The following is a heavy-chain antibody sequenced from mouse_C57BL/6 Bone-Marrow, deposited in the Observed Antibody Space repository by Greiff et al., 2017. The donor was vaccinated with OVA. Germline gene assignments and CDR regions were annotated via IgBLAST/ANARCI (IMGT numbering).Heavy chain of an antibody. V-gene: IGHV1-26*01. CDR1: GYTFTDYY. CDR2: INPNNGGT. J-gene: IGHJ3*01. D-gene: IGHD2-3*01. CDR3: APDGYYGGY. Sequence: VQLQQSGPELVKPGASVKISCKASGYTFTDYYMNWVKQSHGKSLEWIGDINPNNGGTSYNQKFKGKATLTVDKSSSTAYMELRSLTSEDSAVYYCAPDGYYGGYWGQGTLVTVSA.